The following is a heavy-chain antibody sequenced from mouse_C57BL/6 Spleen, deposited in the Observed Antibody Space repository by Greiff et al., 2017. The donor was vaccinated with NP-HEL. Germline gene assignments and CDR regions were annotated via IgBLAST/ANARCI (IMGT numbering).Heavy chain of an antibody. Sequence: VQLQQSGAELVRPGASDKLSCTASGFNIKDDYMHWVKQRPEQGLEWIGWIDPENGDTEYASKFQGKATITADTSSNTAYLQRSSLTSEDTAVYYCTTGGIYYYGSSPWFAYWGQGTLVTVSA. D-gene: IGHD1-1*01. V-gene: IGHV14-4*01. CDR2: IDPENGDT. CDR1: GFNIKDDY. J-gene: IGHJ3*01. CDR3: TTGGIYYYGSSPWFAY.